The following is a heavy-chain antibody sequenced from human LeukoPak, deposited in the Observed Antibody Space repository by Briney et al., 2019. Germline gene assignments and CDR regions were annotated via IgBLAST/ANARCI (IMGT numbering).Heavy chain of an antibody. CDR1: GGSISSSSYY. Sequence: PSETLSLTCTVSGGSISSSSYYWGWIRQPPGKGLEWIGSIYYSGSTYYNPSLKSRVTISVDTSKNQFSLKLSSVTAADTAVYYCARHPSCSSTSCYGGYYYYYYMDVWGKGTTVTVSS. J-gene: IGHJ6*03. D-gene: IGHD2-2*01. CDR2: IYYSGST. V-gene: IGHV4-39*01. CDR3: ARHPSCSSTSCYGGYYYYYYMDV.